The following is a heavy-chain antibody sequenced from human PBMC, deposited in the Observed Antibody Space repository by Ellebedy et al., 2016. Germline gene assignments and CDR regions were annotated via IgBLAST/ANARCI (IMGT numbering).Heavy chain of an antibody. D-gene: IGHD1-7*01. Sequence: GGSLRLSXVASGFTFDLYAMYWVRQAPGKGLEWVSGIYWNGDAIEYADSVKGRFITSRDNAKNSLYLQMNNLTAEDTAFYYCAKDIPDETGTTFSALDAWGQGTVVTVSA. CDR1: GFTFDLYA. J-gene: IGHJ3*01. CDR3: AKDIPDETGTTFSALDA. V-gene: IGHV3-9*01. CDR2: IYWNGDAI.